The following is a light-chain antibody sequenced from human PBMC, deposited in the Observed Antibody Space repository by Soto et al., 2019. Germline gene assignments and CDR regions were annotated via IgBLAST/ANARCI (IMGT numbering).Light chain of an antibody. V-gene: IGKV1-8*01. CDR2: AAS. CDR3: QQYYSYLPT. CDR1: QGISSY. Sequence: AIRMTQSPSSFSASTGDRVTITCRASQGISSYLAWYQQKPGKAPKLLIYAASTLQSGVPSRFSGSGSGTDFTLTISCLQSEDFATYYCQQYYSYLPTFGQGTRLEMK. J-gene: IGKJ5*01.